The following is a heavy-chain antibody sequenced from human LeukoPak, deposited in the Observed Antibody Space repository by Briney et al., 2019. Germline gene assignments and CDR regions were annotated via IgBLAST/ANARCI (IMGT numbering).Heavy chain of an antibody. CDR2: INHSGST. Sequence: SETLSLTCAVYGGSFSGYYWSWIRQPPGKGLEWIGEINHSGSTNYNPSLKSRVTISVDTSKNQFSLKLSSVTAADTAVYYCARVRDVVVAAYFDCWGQGTLVTVSS. J-gene: IGHJ4*02. CDR3: ARVRDVVVAAYFDC. D-gene: IGHD2-15*01. V-gene: IGHV4-34*01. CDR1: GGSFSGYY.